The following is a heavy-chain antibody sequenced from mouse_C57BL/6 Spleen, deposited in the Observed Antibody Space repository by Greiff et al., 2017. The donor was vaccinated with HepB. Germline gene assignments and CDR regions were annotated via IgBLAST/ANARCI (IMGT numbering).Heavy chain of an antibody. Sequence: QVQLKESGAELVRPGPSVKMSCKASGYTFTNYWIGWAKQRPGHGLEWIGDIYPGGGYTNYNEKFKGKATLTADKSSSTAYMQFSSLTSEDSAIYYCARKGYSNPYYAMDYWGQGTSVTVSS. CDR1: GYTFTNYW. J-gene: IGHJ4*01. CDR2: IYPGGGYT. CDR3: ARKGYSNPYYAMDY. V-gene: IGHV1-63*01. D-gene: IGHD2-5*01.